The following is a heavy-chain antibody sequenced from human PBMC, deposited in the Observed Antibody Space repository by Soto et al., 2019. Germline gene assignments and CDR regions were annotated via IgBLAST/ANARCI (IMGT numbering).Heavy chain of an antibody. J-gene: IGHJ5*02. CDR1: GFSLSTSGVG. CDR3: AHRPRGENWFDP. D-gene: IGHD3-16*01. CDR2: IYWDDDK. V-gene: IGHV2-5*02. Sequence: QITLKESGPTLVKPTQTLTLTCTFSGFSLSTSGVGVGWIRQPPGKALEWLALIYWDDDKRYSPSLKRRLTITMDTSKNQVVLTMTNMDPVDTATYCCAHRPRGENWFDPWGQGTLVTVSS.